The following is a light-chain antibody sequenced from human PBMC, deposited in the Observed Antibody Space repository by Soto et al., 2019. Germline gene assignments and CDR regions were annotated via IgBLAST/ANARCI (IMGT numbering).Light chain of an antibody. V-gene: IGKV3-15*01. CDR3: QQYIKWPPT. J-gene: IGKJ4*01. CDR1: QSVSSN. Sequence: EKVLTQDPATLSVSPGGRATLYCRASQSVSSNLAWYQQKPGQAPRLLIYGASTRATGIPARFSGSGSGTEFILTICSLQSGDFPVYYCQQYIKWPPTFAGGTKVDIK. CDR2: GAS.